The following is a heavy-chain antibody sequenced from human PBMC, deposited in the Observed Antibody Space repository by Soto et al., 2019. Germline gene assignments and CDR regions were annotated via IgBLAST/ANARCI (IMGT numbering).Heavy chain of an antibody. J-gene: IGHJ4*02. CDR2: INHSGST. D-gene: IGHD3-16*02. Sequence: QVQLQQWGAGLLKPSETLSLTCAVYGGSFSGYYWSWIRQPPGKGLEWIGEINHSGSTNYNPSLKSRVTISVDTSKNQFSLKLSSVTAADTAVYYCARGRLFGGVIVINFDYWGQGTLVTVSS. CDR1: GGSFSGYY. V-gene: IGHV4-34*01. CDR3: ARGRLFGGVIVINFDY.